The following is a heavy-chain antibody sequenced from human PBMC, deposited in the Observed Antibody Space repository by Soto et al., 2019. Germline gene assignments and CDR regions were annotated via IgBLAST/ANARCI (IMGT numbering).Heavy chain of an antibody. CDR3: AKDDLMAAGTPRS. D-gene: IGHD6-13*01. V-gene: IGHV3-30*04. CDR1: GFTFSAYA. Sequence: QVQLVESGGGVVQPGRSLRLSCAASGFTFSAYAMHWVRQAPGKGLEWVAVIPDDGSNKYYVDSVKGRFTISRDNSKNRLYLQMNSLRAEDRAVYYCAKDDLMAAGTPRSWGKGTRFTV. J-gene: IGHJ5*02. CDR2: IPDDGSNK.